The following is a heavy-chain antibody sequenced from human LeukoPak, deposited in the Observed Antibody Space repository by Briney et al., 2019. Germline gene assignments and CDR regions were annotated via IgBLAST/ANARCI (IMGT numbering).Heavy chain of an antibody. Sequence: GGSLRLSCAASGFTFSGYWMHWVRQAPGKGLVWVSRINTDGGITNYADSVKGRFTISRDNAKNTLHLQMSGLRADDTAVYYCTRGAVGTGVWFDPWGQGTLVTVSS. CDR1: GFTFSGYW. V-gene: IGHV3-74*01. CDR3: TRGAVGTGVWFDP. J-gene: IGHJ5*02. D-gene: IGHD1-26*01. CDR2: INTDGGIT.